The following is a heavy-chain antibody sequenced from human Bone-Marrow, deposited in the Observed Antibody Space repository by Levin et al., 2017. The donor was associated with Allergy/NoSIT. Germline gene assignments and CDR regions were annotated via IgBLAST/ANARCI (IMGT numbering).Heavy chain of an antibody. CDR1: GFTFSSYS. J-gene: IGHJ6*02. CDR2: ISSSSSYI. Sequence: GGSLRLSCAASGFTFSSYSMNWVRQAPGKGLEWVSSISSSSSYIYYADSVKGRFTISRDNAKNSLYLQMNSLRAEDTAVYYCARALSLGGMDVWGQGTTVTVSS. CDR3: ARALSLGGMDV. V-gene: IGHV3-21*01.